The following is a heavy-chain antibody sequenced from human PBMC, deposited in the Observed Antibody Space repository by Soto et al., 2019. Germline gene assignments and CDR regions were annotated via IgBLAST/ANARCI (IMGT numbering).Heavy chain of an antibody. CDR1: GGTFSSYA. V-gene: IGHV1-69*13. D-gene: IGHD3-22*01. Sequence: ASVKVSCKASGGTFSSYAISWVRQAPGQGLEWMGGIIPIFGTANYAQKFQGRVTITADESTSTAYMELSSLRSEDTAVYYCARVDSSGYYYYHWGQGTLVTVSS. CDR2: IIPIFGTA. CDR3: ARVDSSGYYYYH. J-gene: IGHJ4*02.